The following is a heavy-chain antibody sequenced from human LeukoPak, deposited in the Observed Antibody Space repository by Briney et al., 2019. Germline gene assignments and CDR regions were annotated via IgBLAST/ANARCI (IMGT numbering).Heavy chain of an antibody. CDR1: GFIFSDYG. Sequence: GGCLRLSCSASGFIFSDYGMHWVRQAPGKGLEWLAFISYDGRTKNYADSVKGRFTFSRDNSKDTLYLQMNNLRVEDTAVYFCARDVPLTTDYYMDVWGKGSTVTVSS. D-gene: IGHD4-11*01. J-gene: IGHJ6*03. CDR2: ISYDGRTK. V-gene: IGHV3-30*04. CDR3: ARDVPLTTDYYMDV.